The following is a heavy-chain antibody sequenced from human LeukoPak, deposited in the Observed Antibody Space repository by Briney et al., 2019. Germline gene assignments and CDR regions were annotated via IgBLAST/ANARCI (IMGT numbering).Heavy chain of an antibody. Sequence: PGGSLRLSCAASGFTFSSYEMNWVRQAPGKGLEWVSYISSSGSTIYYADSVKGRFTISRDNAKNSLYLQMNSLRAEDTAVYYCARGRPTVWFGEYRGFDYWGQGTLVTVSS. V-gene: IGHV3-48*03. CDR1: GFTFSSYE. CDR3: ARGRPTVWFGEYRGFDY. D-gene: IGHD3-10*01. CDR2: ISSSGSTI. J-gene: IGHJ4*02.